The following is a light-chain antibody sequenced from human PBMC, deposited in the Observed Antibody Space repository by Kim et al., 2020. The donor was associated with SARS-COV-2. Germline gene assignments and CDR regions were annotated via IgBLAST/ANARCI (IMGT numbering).Light chain of an antibody. CDR3: SSYASTRSYV. V-gene: IGLV2-14*03. CDR2: DVN. CDR1: SSDVGAYNY. Sequence: QSALTQPASVSGSPGQSITISCTGTSSDVGAYNYVSWYQQHPGKAPKLMIFDVNKRPSGLSNRFSGSKSGNTASLTISGLQAEDEADYYCSSYASTRSYVFGSGTQLTVL. J-gene: IGLJ1*01.